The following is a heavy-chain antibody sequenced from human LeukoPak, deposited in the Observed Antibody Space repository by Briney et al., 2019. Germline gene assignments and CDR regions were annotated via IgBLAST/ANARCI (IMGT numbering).Heavy chain of an antibody. CDR1: GGSISSSSYY. D-gene: IGHD2-21*02. J-gene: IGHJ5*02. Sequence: SETLSLTCTVSGGSISSSSYYWGWIRQPPGKGLEWIGSIYYSGSTYYNPSLKSRVTISVDTSKSQFSLKLSSVTAADTAVYYCATGLAYCGGDCYPGWFDPWGQGTLVTVSS. V-gene: IGHV4-39*01. CDR3: ATGLAYCGGDCYPGWFDP. CDR2: IYYSGST.